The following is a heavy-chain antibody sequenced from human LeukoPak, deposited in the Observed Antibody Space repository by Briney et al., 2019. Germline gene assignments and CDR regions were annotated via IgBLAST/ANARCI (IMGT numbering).Heavy chain of an antibody. CDR1: GGSINSYY. Sequence: SGTLSLTCTVSGGSINSYYWSWIRQPPGKGLEWIGYIYYSGTTNYNPSLKSRVTISLDTSKNQFSLKLSSVTAADTAVYYCAREGPQGDYWGQGTLVTVSS. V-gene: IGHV4-59*01. CDR3: AREGPQGDY. J-gene: IGHJ4*02. CDR2: IYYSGTT.